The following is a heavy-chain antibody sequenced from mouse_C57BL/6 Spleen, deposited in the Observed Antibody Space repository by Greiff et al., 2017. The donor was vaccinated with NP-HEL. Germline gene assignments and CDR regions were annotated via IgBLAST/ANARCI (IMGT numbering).Heavy chain of an antibody. CDR2: ILPGSGST. J-gene: IGHJ4*01. D-gene: IGHD1-1*01. CDR3: ARGDYYGSSLYYAMDY. V-gene: IGHV1-9*01. CDR1: GYTFTGYW. Sequence: QVQLKQSGAELMKPGASVKLSCKATGYTFTGYWIEWVKQRPGHGLEWIGEILPGSGSTNYNEKFKGKATFTADTSSNTAYMQLSSLTTEDSAIYYCARGDYYGSSLYYAMDYWGQGTSVTVSS.